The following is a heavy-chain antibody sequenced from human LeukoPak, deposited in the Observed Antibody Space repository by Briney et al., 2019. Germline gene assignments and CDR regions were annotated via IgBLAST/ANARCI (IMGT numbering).Heavy chain of an antibody. CDR3: ARDRVGGMTYYYYGMDV. CDR2: INTNTGNP. Sequence: GASVKVSCKASGYTFTSYAMTWVRQAPGQGLEGMGWINTNTGNPTYAQGFTGRFVFSLDTSVSTAYLQISSLKAEDTAVYYCARDRVGGMTYYYYGMDVWGQGTTVTVSS. J-gene: IGHJ6*02. D-gene: IGHD1-14*01. CDR1: GYTFTSYA. V-gene: IGHV7-4-1*02.